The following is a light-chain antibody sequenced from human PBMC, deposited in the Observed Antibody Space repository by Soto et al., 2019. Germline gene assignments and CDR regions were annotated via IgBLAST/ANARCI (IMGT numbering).Light chain of an antibody. J-gene: IGKJ4*01. CDR2: GAS. Sequence: EIVLTQSPGTLSLSPGERATPSCRASQSVSSSYLAWYQQKPGQAPRLLIYGASSRATGIPDRFSGSGSGTDFTFTISSLEPEYFAVYYCHQYDSSLGLTFGGGTKVEIK. V-gene: IGKV3-20*01. CDR1: QSVSSSY. CDR3: HQYDSSLGLT.